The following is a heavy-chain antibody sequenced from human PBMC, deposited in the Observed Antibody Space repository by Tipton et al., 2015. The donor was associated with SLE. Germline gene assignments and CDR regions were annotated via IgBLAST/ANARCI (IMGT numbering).Heavy chain of an antibody. V-gene: IGHV4-39*07. CDR3: ARRTSGYAPDY. Sequence: TLSLTCTVSGGSITSNGFYWGWFRQPPGKGLGWIGSIDYSGRTYYTPSLKSQVTISVDTSKNQFSLKLSSVTAADTAFYYCARRTSGYAPDYWGQGTLVTVSS. J-gene: IGHJ4*02. CDR1: GGSITSNGFY. CDR2: IDYSGRT. D-gene: IGHD5-12*01.